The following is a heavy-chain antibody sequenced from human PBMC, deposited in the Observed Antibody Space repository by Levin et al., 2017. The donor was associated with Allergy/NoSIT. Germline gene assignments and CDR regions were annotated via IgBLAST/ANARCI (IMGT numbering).Heavy chain of an antibody. Sequence: LSLTCAASGFPFSNAWMSWVRQTPGKGLEWVGRIKSKADGGTTDYAAPVKGRFTISRDDPKNTLYLLMNGLKTEDTAIYYCTAFNSRDAFKMWGQGTMVTVSS. V-gene: IGHV3-15*01. CDR3: TAFNSRDAFKM. J-gene: IGHJ3*02. CDR1: GFPFSNAW. D-gene: IGHD2-21*01. CDR2: IKSKADGGTT.